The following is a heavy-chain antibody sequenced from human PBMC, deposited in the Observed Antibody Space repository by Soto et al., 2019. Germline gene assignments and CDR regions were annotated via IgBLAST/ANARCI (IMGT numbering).Heavy chain of an antibody. CDR1: GFTLSSYG. Sequence: GIRRVSCVASGFTLSSYGILLFRQAPGKGLEWVAFISYDGSTRYYAESGKGRFTISRDNSKNTLYLQMNSLRAEDTAVYYWAKDLVGSGSPFDYWGRGTLGTVSS. J-gene: IGHJ4*01. D-gene: IGHD3-10*01. CDR3: AKDLVGSGSPFDY. CDR2: ISYDGSTR. V-gene: IGHV3-30*18.